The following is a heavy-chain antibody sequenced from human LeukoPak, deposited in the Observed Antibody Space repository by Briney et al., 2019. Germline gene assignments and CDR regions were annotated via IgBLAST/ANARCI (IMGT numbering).Heavy chain of an antibody. CDR2: IYNSAST. V-gene: IGHV4-61*01. CDR1: GGSVSGGSNY. J-gene: IGHJ3*02. CDR3: ARAASDAMKLGAFDS. Sequence: SETLSLTCAVSGGSVSGGSNYWSWIRQPPGKGLEWIVYIYNSASTNHNPSRKSRVTISTYTTKNQFSLNLSSVTPADTAVYYCARAASDAMKLGAFDSWG. D-gene: IGHD2-2*01.